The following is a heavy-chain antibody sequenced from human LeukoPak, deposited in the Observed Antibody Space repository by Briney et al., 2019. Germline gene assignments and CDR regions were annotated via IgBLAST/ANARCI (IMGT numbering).Heavy chain of an antibody. CDR1: GYTLTGYY. CDR3: ARVISSGYFEFDY. V-gene: IGHV1-2*02. CDR2: INPDSGDT. Sequence: GASVKVSCKASGYTLTGYYMHGVRHAPGQGLECMGWINPDSGDTNYAQKFQGRVTMTRDTSISTAYMELSRLRSDDTAVYYCARVISSGYFEFDYWGQGTLVTVSS. D-gene: IGHD3-22*01. J-gene: IGHJ4*02.